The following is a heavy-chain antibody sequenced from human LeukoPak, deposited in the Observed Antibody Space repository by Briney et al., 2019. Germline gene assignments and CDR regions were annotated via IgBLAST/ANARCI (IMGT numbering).Heavy chain of an antibody. Sequence: PSETLSPTCAVYGGSFSGYYWSWIRQPPGKGLEWIGEIKHSGSTNYNPSLKSRVTISVDTSKNQFSLKLSSVTAADTAVYYCARFRHYDFCSGYLKRRFYYFDYWGQGTLVTVS. CDR1: GGSFSGYY. J-gene: IGHJ4*02. D-gene: IGHD3-3*01. V-gene: IGHV4-34*01. CDR3: ARFRHYDFCSGYLKRRFYYFDY. CDR2: IKHSGST.